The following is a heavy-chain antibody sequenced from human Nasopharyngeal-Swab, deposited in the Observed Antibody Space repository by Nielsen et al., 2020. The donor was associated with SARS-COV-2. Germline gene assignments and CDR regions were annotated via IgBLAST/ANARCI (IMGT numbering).Heavy chain of an antibody. CDR2: IRSKAYGGTT. CDR1: GFTFSGSA. J-gene: IGHJ4*02. Sequence: GGSLRLSCAASGFTFSGSAMHWVRQAPGKGLEWVGFIRSKAYGGTTEYAASVKGRFTISRDDSKSIAYLQMNSLKTEDTAVYYCTRYLATGTTNFDYWGQGTLVTVSS. CDR3: TRYLATGTTNFDY. V-gene: IGHV3-49*04. D-gene: IGHD1-1*01.